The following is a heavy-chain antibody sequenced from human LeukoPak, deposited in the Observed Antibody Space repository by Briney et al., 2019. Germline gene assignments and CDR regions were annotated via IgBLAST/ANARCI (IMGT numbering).Heavy chain of an antibody. D-gene: IGHD3-16*01. J-gene: IGHJ4*02. Sequence: SETLSLTCTVSGNSISSYYWTWIRQPPGKGLEWIAYIYYDGSANYNPSLKSRVTISVDTSNNQFSLRLSSVTAADTAVYYCTTYFWARHFEYWGQGTLVTVSS. CDR3: TTYFWARHFEY. V-gene: IGHV4-59*01. CDR2: IYYDGSA. CDR1: GNSISSYY.